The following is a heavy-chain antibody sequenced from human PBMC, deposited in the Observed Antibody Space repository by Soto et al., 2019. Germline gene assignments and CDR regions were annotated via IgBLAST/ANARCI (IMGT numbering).Heavy chain of an antibody. CDR1: GGSFIGYY. Sequence: SETLSLTCAVYGGSFIGYYWSWIRQPPGKGLEWMGEINHSGSTNYNPSLKSRLTITVDTSKNQFSLKLSSETAADTAVYYWARGGGYCSSTSCEYYSYYYGMDVWGQGTTVTVSS. D-gene: IGHD2-2*01. J-gene: IGHJ6*02. V-gene: IGHV4-34*01. CDR2: INHSGST. CDR3: ARGGGYCSSTSCEYYSYYYGMDV.